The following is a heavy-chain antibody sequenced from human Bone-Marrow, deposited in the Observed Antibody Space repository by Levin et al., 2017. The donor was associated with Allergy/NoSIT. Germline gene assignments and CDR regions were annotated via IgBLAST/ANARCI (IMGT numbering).Heavy chain of an antibody. CDR2: INAGGSNT. V-gene: IGHV3-23*01. J-gene: IGHJ4*02. CDR1: GFTFSSYG. Sequence: PGGSLRLSCAASGFTFSSYGMNWVRQAPGKGLDWVSAINAGGSNTYYADSVKGRFTIFRDNSKDTLYLQMDSLRAEDTAVYYCAKEGLIVGASPPDSWGQGTLVTVSS. D-gene: IGHD3/OR15-3a*01. CDR3: AKEGLIVGASPPDS.